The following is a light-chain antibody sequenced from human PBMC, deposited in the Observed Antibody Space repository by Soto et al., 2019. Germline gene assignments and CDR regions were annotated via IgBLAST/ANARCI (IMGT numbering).Light chain of an antibody. Sequence: DRVMTQFPLSLSVTPGEPASISCRSSQSLLHSDGYNYLDWYVQKPGQSPQLLIYLGSNRASGVPDRFSGNGSGTDFTLKISRVEAEDVGVYYCMQALQIRVEFGQGTKVEIK. CDR2: LGS. V-gene: IGKV2-28*01. J-gene: IGKJ1*01. CDR3: MQALQIRVE. CDR1: QSLLHSDGYNY.